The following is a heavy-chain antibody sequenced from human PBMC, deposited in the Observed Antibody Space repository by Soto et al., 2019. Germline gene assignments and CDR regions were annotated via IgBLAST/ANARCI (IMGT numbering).Heavy chain of an antibody. J-gene: IGHJ4*02. CDR3: ARIGGWYDIDF. V-gene: IGHV4-61*01. D-gene: IGHD6-19*01. CDR2: IFYNGTA. Sequence: VQLQQSGPGLVKPSETLSLTCSVSGGSVSSGSFHWSWIRESTGKGLHFIGSIFYNGTANYSPSLKNRVTISIDTSQSQFSLKLVSVAAADTAVYYCARIGGWYDIDFWGQGNLVTVSS. CDR1: GGSVSSGSFH.